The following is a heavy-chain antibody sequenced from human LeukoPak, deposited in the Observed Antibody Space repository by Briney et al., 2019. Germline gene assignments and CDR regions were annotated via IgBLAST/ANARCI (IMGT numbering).Heavy chain of an antibody. CDR2: ISGSGDNA. CDR3: AKGSYYDSSGSFYFDY. V-gene: IGHV3-23*01. Sequence: GGSLRLSCADSGFTFSSYAMSWVRQAPGEGLEWVSGISGSGDNAYYADSVKGRFTISRDNSKNTLYVQVNSLGTEDTAAYYCAKGSYYDSSGSFYFDYWGQGTLVTVSS. CDR1: GFTFSSYA. J-gene: IGHJ4*02. D-gene: IGHD3-22*01.